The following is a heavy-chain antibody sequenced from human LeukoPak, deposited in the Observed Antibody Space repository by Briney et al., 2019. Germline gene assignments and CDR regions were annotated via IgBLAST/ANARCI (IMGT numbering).Heavy chain of an antibody. CDR2: IYPGDSDT. Sequence: GESLKISCKGSGYSFTSYWIGWVRQMPGKGLEWMGIIYPGDSDTRYSPSFQGQVTISADKSISTAYLQWSSLKASDTAMYYCARQGCSSTSCYGPDAFDIWGQGTMVTVSS. CDR3: ARQGCSSTSCYGPDAFDI. V-gene: IGHV5-51*01. CDR1: GYSFTSYW. D-gene: IGHD2-2*01. J-gene: IGHJ3*02.